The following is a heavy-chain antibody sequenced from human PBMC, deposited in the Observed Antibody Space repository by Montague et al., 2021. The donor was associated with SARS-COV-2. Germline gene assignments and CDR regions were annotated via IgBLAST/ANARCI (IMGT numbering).Heavy chain of an antibody. J-gene: IGHJ4*02. CDR3: ARHGPYYEISTGYFRPYYFDH. Sequence: SETLSPTCSVSGGTLSSTSFYWGWNRQPPGRGLEWIGNMHYSERPYYNPSLQSRVTISADRSKNRFSLNLGSVTASDTAVYYCARHGPYYEISTGYFRPYYFDHWGQGSLVTVAS. D-gene: IGHD3-9*01. V-gene: IGHV4-39*01. CDR1: GGTLSSTSFY. CDR2: MHYSERP.